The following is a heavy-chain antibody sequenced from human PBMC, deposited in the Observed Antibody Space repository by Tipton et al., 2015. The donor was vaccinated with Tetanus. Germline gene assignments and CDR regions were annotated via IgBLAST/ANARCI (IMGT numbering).Heavy chain of an antibody. J-gene: IGHJ4*02. Sequence: SLRLSCVASGFTFRSYGMHWVRQAPGKGLEWVAIIWYDGSNEQYVETVKGRFTISRDNSKNSLFLQMNSLRAEDTAVYYCARRSGVATINYWGQGTLVTVSS. CDR1: GFTFRSYG. CDR3: ARRSGVATINY. CDR2: IWYDGSNE. D-gene: IGHD5-24*01. V-gene: IGHV3-33*01.